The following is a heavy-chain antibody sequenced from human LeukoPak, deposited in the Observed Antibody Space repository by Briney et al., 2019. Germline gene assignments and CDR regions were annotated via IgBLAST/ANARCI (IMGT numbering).Heavy chain of an antibody. V-gene: IGHV3-7*03. CDR2: IKQDGSEK. CDR1: GFTFSSHW. D-gene: IGHD3-22*01. Sequence: GGSLRLSCAASGFTFSSHWMSWVRQASGKGLEWVANIKQDGSEKNYVDSVKGRFTISRDNAKNSLYLQMNSLRLEDTAVYYCARDSSAIFYWGQETLVTVSS. CDR3: ARDSSAIFY. J-gene: IGHJ4*02.